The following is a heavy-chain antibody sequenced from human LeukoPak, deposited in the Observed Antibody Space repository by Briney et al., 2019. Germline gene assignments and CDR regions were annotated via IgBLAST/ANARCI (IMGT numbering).Heavy chain of an antibody. V-gene: IGHV3-21*01. D-gene: IGHD3-22*01. J-gene: IGHJ6*03. CDR1: GFTFSSYS. CDR2: ISSSSSYI. Sequence: GGSLRLSCAASGFTFSSYSMNWVRQAPGKGLEWVSSISSSSSYIYYADSVKGRFTISRDNAKNSLYLQMNSLRAEDTAVYYCAREDGDSSGYYPCYMDVWGKGTTVTVSS. CDR3: AREDGDSSGYYPCYMDV.